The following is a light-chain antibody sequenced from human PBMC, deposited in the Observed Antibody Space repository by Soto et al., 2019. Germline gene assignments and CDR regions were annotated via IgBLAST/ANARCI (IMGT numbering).Light chain of an antibody. CDR3: QHYNSYSEA. Sequence: DIQMTQSPSSLSTSIGDRVTITCRASQGISSSLAWYQQKPGKAPSLLIYDASTLQSGVPSRFSGSGSGTEFTLTISSLQPDDFATYYCQHYNSYSEAFGQGTKVDIK. V-gene: IGKV1-27*01. J-gene: IGKJ1*01. CDR1: QGISSS. CDR2: DAS.